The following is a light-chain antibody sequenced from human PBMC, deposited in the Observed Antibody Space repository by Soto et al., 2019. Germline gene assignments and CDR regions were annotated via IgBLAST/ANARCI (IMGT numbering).Light chain of an antibody. CDR2: GNT. J-gene: IGLJ2*01. Sequence: QSVLTQPPSVSGAPGQRVTISCTGSSSNIGAGYDVHWYQQLPGTAPKLLVLGNTDRPSGVPDRFSGSKSGTSASLAITGLQAEDEADYYCQSYDSSLSGWLFGGGTKLTVL. CDR3: QSYDSSLSGWL. CDR1: SSNIGAGYD. V-gene: IGLV1-40*01.